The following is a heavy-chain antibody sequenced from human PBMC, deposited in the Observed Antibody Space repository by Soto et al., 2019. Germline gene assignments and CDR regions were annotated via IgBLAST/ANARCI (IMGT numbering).Heavy chain of an antibody. Sequence: EVQLLESGGGLVQPGGSLRLSCAASGFTFSSYAMSWVRQAPGKGLEWVSAISGSGAATYYADSVKGRFTISRDNSKTTVYLQMNSLRAEDTAVYYCAKRSRDQREASGYYSQFDYWGQGTLVTVSS. CDR3: AKRSRDQREASGYYSQFDY. V-gene: IGHV3-23*01. CDR1: GFTFSSYA. J-gene: IGHJ4*02. D-gene: IGHD3-22*01. CDR2: ISGSGAAT.